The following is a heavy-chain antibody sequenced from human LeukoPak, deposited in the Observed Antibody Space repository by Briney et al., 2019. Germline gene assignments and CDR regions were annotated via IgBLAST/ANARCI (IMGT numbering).Heavy chain of an antibody. J-gene: IGHJ6*02. CDR2: ISYDGSNK. D-gene: IGHD2-15*01. CDR3: ARDQCDYGSGGSCFYLTYGMDV. Sequence: GRSLRLSCAASGFTFSSYAMHWVRQAPGKGLEWVAVISYDGSNKYYADSVKGRFTISRDNSKNTLYMQMNSLRAEDTAVYYCARDQCDYGSGGSCFYLTYGMDVWGQGTTVTVSS. V-gene: IGHV3-30*04. CDR1: GFTFSSYA.